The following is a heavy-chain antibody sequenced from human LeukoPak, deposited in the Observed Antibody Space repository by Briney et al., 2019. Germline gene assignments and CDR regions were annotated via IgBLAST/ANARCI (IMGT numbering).Heavy chain of an antibody. Sequence: SETLSLTCTVSGGSIRNYYCSWIRQPPGKGLEWVGYVYYSGSTSYNPSLKSRVTISVDASKNQFSLKLSSVTAADTAVYYCARHFTGPGTYTPYFGMDVWGQGTTVTVSS. J-gene: IGHJ6*02. D-gene: IGHD3-16*01. CDR3: ARHFTGPGTYTPYFGMDV. CDR2: VYYSGST. CDR1: GGSIRNYY. V-gene: IGHV4-59*08.